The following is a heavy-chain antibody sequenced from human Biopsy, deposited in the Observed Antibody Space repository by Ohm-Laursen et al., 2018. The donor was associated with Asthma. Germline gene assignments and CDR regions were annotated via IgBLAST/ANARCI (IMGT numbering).Heavy chain of an antibody. J-gene: IGHJ4*02. CDR1: GASISSGGYY. CDR3: ARGRGYCRDGNCYNYYFEN. V-gene: IGHV4-31*03. CDR2: IDYSGTT. Sequence: TLSLTCTVSGASISSGGYYWSWIRRHPGSGLEWIGYIDYSGTTYYNPSLKSRVSLSPGTSKNQFSLRLSSLTAADTAVYYCARGRGYCRDGNCYNYYFENWGQGTLVTVSS. D-gene: IGHD2-15*01.